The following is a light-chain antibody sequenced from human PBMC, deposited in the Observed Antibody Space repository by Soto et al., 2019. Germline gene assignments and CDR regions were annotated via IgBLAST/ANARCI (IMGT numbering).Light chain of an antibody. CDR2: DAS. CDR1: QSVSSY. Sequence: EIVLTQSPATLSLSPGERATLSCRASQSVSSYLAWYQQKPGQAPRLLIYDASNRATGIPAWFSGSGSGTDFPLTISSLEPADFAVYYCQPRSNWPPIFTFGPGTKVDIK. J-gene: IGKJ3*01. CDR3: QPRSNWPPIFT. V-gene: IGKV3-11*01.